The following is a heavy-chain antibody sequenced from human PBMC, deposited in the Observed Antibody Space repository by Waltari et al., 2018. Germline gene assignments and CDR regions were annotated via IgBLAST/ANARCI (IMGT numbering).Heavy chain of an antibody. CDR1: GGTFSSYA. CDR3: ARRGGGYSGYDNYMDF. CDR2: IIPIFGTA. J-gene: IGHJ6*03. D-gene: IGHD5-12*01. Sequence: QVQLVQSGAEVKKPGSSVKVSCKASGGTFSSYAISWVRQAPGQGLEWMGGIIPIFGTANYAQTFQGRVTITTDESTRTAYMELSSLRSEDTAVYYCARRGGGYSGYDNYMDFWGKGTTVTVSS. V-gene: IGHV1-69*05.